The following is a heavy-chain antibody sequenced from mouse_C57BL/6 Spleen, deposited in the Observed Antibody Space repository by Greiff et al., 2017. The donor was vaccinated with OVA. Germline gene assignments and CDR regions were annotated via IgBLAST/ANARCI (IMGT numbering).Heavy chain of an antibody. CDR2: INPNNGGT. CDR1: GYTFTDYY. D-gene: IGHD1-1*01. V-gene: IGHV1-26*01. J-gene: IGHJ3*01. CDR3: TTVEFAY. Sequence: EVQLQQSGPELVKPGASVKISCKASGYTFTDYYMNWVKQSHGKSLEWIGDINPNNGGTSYNQKFKGKATLTVDKSSSTAYMELRSLTSEDSAVYYCTTVEFAYWGQGTLVTVSA.